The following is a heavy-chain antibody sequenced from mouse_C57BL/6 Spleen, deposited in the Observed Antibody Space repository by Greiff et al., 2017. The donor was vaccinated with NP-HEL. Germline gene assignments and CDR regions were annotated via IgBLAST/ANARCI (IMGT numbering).Heavy chain of an antibody. CDR1: GYSITSGYY. V-gene: IGHV3-6*01. CDR3: ARGEDYGYTWFAY. J-gene: IGHJ3*01. Sequence: EVKLMESGPGLVKPSQSLSLTCSVTGYSITSGYYWNWIRQFPGNKLEWMGYISYDGSNNYNPSLKNRISITRDTSKNQFFLKLNSVTTEDTATYYCARGEDYGYTWFAYWGQGTLVTVSA. D-gene: IGHD2-2*01. CDR2: ISYDGSN.